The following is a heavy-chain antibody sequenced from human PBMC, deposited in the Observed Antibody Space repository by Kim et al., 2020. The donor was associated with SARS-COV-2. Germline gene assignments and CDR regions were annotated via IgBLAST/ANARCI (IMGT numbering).Heavy chain of an antibody. V-gene: IGHV3-33*01. D-gene: IGHD3-16*02. J-gene: IGHJ4*02. Sequence: GGSLRLSCAASGFTFNTYGMHWVRQAPGKGLEWVAVIWYDGTGDFYADSVQGRFTISRDNSKNTLYLQMNSLRAEDTAVYYCARDGMVTSAGLIDPYYFDLWGQGTRVTVSS. CDR1: GFTFNTYG. CDR2: IWYDGTGD. CDR3: ARDGMVTSAGLIDPYYFDL.